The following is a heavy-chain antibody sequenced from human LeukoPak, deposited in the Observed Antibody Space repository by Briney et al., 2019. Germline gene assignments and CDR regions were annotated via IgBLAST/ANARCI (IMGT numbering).Heavy chain of an antibody. CDR3: ARDRDYGGNSIYSDY. D-gene: IGHD4-23*01. V-gene: IGHV1-46*01. CDR2: INPSGGSA. Sequence: ASVKVSCKASGYTFTRYYIHWVRQAPGQGLEWMGIINPSGGSATYAQKFQGRVTMTTDTSTNTVYMELSGLSSADTAVYYCARDRDYGGNSIYSDYWGPGTLVTVSS. CDR1: GYTFTRYY. J-gene: IGHJ4*02.